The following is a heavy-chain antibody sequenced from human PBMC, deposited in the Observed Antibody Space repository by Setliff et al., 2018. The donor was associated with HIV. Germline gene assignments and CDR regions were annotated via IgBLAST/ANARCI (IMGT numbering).Heavy chain of an antibody. J-gene: IGHJ3*02. V-gene: IGHV4-61*09. D-gene: IGHD1-26*01. CDR3: AKTSVGATGLYAFDI. CDR2: IYTSGST. Sequence: LSLTCTVSGGSISSGSYYWSWNRQPAGKGLEWIGHIYTSGSTNYNPPLKSRVTISADTSNNQFSLRLTSMTAAAPAVYSXAKTSVGATGLYAFDIWGQGTMVTVSS. CDR1: GGSISSGSYY.